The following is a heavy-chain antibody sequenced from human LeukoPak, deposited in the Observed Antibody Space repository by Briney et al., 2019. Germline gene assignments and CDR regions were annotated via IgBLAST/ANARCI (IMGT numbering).Heavy chain of an antibody. CDR3: ATMENDSSGYMVDY. V-gene: IGHV4-34*01. J-gene: IGHJ4*02. Sequence: PSETLSLTCADYGGSLSGYYWSWIRQPPGEGLEWIGEINNSRSTNYNPSLKSRVTISVDTSKNQFYLKLNSVTAADTAVYYCATMENDSSGYMVDYWGQGTLVTVSS. D-gene: IGHD3-22*01. CDR1: GGSLSGYY. CDR2: INNSRST.